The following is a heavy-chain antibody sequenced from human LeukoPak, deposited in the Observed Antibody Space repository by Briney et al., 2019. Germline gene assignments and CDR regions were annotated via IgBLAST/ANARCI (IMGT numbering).Heavy chain of an antibody. D-gene: IGHD6-19*01. CDR2: IWYDGSNK. J-gene: IGHJ4*02. CDR1: GFTFSSYG. V-gene: IGHV3-33*01. Sequence: GGSLRLSCAASGFTFSSYGMHWVRQAPGKGLEWVAVIWYDGSNKYYADSVKGRFTISRENAESSLYLQMNSLRAEDTAVYYCARGGIQVSGIDEFDYWGQGTLVTVSS. CDR3: ARGGIQVSGIDEFDY.